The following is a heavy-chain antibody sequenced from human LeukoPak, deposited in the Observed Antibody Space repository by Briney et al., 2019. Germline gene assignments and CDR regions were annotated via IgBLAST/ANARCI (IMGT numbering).Heavy chain of an antibody. CDR3: ATDSVAGPGVPGDY. CDR2: IYYSGST. J-gene: IGHJ4*02. V-gene: IGHV4-59*08. Sequence: SETLSLTCTVSGGSISNYYWSWIRQPPGEGLEWIGYIYYSGSTNYNPSLKSRVTISIDTSKNQFSLKLSSVTAADTAVYYCATDSVAGPGVPGDYWGQGTLVTVSS. D-gene: IGHD6-19*01. CDR1: GGSISNYY.